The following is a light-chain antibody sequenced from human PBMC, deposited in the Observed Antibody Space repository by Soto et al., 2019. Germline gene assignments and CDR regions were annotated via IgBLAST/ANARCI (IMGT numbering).Light chain of an antibody. V-gene: IGKV1-6*01. J-gene: IGKJ4*01. CDR3: QQSYSTPLT. CDR2: AAS. CDR1: QGIRND. Sequence: AIQMTQSPSSLSASLGDRVTITCRASQGIRNDLGCYQQKPGKAPKLLIYAASSLQSGVPSRFSGSGSGTEFTLIISSLHPEDIAIYYCQQSYSTPLTFGGGTKVDIK.